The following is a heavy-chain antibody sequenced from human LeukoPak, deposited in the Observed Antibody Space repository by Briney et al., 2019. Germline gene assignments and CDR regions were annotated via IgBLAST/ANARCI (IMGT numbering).Heavy chain of an antibody. CDR2: ISAYNGNT. V-gene: IGHV1-18*01. CDR3: ARVIKYYYGSGSYYDFDY. D-gene: IGHD3-10*01. Sequence: ASVKVSCKASGYTFTSYGISWVRQAPGQGLEWMGWISAYNGNTNYAQKLQGRVTMTTDTSTSTAYMELRSLRSDDTAVYYCARVIKYYYGSGSYYDFDYWGQGTLVTVSS. J-gene: IGHJ4*02. CDR1: GYTFTSYG.